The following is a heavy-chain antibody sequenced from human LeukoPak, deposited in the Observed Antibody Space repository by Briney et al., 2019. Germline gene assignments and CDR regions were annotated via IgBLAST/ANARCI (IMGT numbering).Heavy chain of an antibody. CDR1: GFTFSSYA. Sequence: GGSLRLSCAASGFTFSSYAMSWVRQAPGKGLDWISGINSDSSAIYYADSVKGRFTISRDNAKNSLYLQMNSLRAEDTAVYYCARSYTGYDLWGQGNLVTVSS. CDR3: ARSYTGYDL. J-gene: IGHJ4*02. V-gene: IGHV3-48*01. CDR2: INSDSSAI. D-gene: IGHD5-12*01.